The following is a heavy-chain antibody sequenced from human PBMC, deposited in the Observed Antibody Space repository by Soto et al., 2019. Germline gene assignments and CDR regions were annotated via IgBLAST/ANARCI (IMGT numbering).Heavy chain of an antibody. D-gene: IGHD5-12*01. CDR1: GGTFSNDI. CDR2: IITLLDTT. V-gene: IGHV1-69*08. Sequence: QVQLVQSGAEVKKPGSSVKVSCKTSGGTFSNDIITWVRQAPGQGLEWMGRIITLLDTTTYAQKFQGRVTITAGKPAGPADMEPVSLRSEYTSVYYGVRESPIGSTFSGYVVIDCRCQGTLVTVSS. CDR3: VRESPIGSTFSGYVVIDC. J-gene: IGHJ4*02.